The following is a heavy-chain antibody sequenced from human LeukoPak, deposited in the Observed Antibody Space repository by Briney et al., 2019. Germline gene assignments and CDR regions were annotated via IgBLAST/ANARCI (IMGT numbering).Heavy chain of an antibody. CDR3: ARSITYYDILTGYPHGPGFDY. CDR1: GFTFSSYE. J-gene: IGHJ4*02. CDR2: ISSSGSTI. D-gene: IGHD3-9*01. V-gene: IGHV3-48*03. Sequence: GGSLRLSCAASGFTFSSYEMNWVRQAPGKGLEWVSYISSSGSTIYYADSVKGRFTISRDNAKNSLYLQMNSLRAEDTAVYYRARSITYYDILTGYPHGPGFDYWGQGTLVTVSS.